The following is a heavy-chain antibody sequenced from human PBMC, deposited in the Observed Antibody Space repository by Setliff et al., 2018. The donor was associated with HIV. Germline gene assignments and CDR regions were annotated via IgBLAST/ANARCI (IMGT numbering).Heavy chain of an antibody. Sequence: AASVKVSCKASGYTFTGYYMHWVRQAPGQGLEWMGWINPNSGGTTYAQKFQGRVTMTRDTSISTAYMEVSRLRSDDTAVYYCARDHCSSSGRYEYSYYGMDVWGQGTTVTVSS. D-gene: IGHD2-2*01. J-gene: IGHJ6*02. CDR3: ARDHCSSSGRYEYSYYGMDV. CDR1: GYTFTGYY. CDR2: INPNSGGT. V-gene: IGHV1-2*02.